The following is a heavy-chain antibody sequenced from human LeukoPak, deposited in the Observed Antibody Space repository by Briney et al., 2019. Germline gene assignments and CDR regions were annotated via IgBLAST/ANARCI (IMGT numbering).Heavy chain of an antibody. J-gene: IGHJ3*02. CDR3: ARPSNNYGSGRTGAFDI. CDR2: IYPGDSDT. V-gene: IGHV5-51*01. CDR1: GYSFTSYW. Sequence: GESLKISCKGSGYSFTSYWIGWVRQMPGKGLEWMGIIYPGDSDTRYSPSFQGQVTISADKSISTAYLQWSSLKASDTAMCYCARPSNNYGSGRTGAFDIWGQGTMVTVSS. D-gene: IGHD3-10*01.